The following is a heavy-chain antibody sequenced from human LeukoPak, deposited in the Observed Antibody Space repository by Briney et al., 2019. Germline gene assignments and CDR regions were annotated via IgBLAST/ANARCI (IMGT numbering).Heavy chain of an antibody. CDR2: IRYDGSHE. V-gene: IGHV3-30*02. CDR3: AKPSGSGVDY. D-gene: IGHD1-26*01. Sequence: GGSLRLSCGAAGFTFSTHDMHWVRQAPGKGLEWVAFIRYDGSHEYYADSVKGRFTISRDNSKNTLYLQMNSVRSEDTALYYCAKPSGSGVDYWGQGTRVTVSS. CDR1: GFTFSTHD. J-gene: IGHJ4*01.